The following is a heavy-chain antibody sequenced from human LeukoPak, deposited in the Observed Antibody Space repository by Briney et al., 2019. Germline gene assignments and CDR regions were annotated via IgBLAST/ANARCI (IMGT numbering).Heavy chain of an antibody. V-gene: IGHV3-30-3*01. Sequence: GRSLRLSCAASGFTFSSYAMHWVRQAPGKGLEWVAVISYDGSNKYYADSVKGRFTISRDNSKNTLYLQMNSLRAEDTAVYYCARDRRYFDWLSRDYYYYGMDVWGQGTTVTVSS. CDR1: GFTFSSYA. CDR3: ARDRRYFDWLSRDYYYYGMDV. D-gene: IGHD3-9*01. CDR2: ISYDGSNK. J-gene: IGHJ6*02.